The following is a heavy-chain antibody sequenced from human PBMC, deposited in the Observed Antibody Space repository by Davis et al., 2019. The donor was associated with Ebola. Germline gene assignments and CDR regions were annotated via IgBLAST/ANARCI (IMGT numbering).Heavy chain of an antibody. CDR1: GFTFSNYG. Sequence: PGGSLRLSCAASGFTFSNYGMHWVRQAPGKGLEWVAVISYDGSNKYYADSVKGRFTISRDNSKNTLYLQMNSLRAEDTAVYYCAKITGTPSNFDYWGQGTLVTVSS. D-gene: IGHD1-20*01. V-gene: IGHV3-30*18. CDR3: AKITGTPSNFDY. CDR2: ISYDGSNK. J-gene: IGHJ4*02.